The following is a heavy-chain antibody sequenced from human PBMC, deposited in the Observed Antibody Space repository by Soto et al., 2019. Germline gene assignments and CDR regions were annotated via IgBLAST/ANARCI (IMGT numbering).Heavy chain of an antibody. V-gene: IGHV3-15*07. CDR1: GFNFNAAW. D-gene: IGHD3-16*01. CDR3: SADLPYWGAYAFDY. CDR2: IKSKVNGGTI. J-gene: IGHJ4*02. Sequence: EVQLAESGGDFVKPGGSLRLSCAASGFNFNAAWMNWVRQSPGKGLEWVGRIKSKVNGGTIDYAAPVKGRFTISRDDSKNTLYLEMNSLKTEDTALYYCSADLPYWGAYAFDYWGQGTLVTVS.